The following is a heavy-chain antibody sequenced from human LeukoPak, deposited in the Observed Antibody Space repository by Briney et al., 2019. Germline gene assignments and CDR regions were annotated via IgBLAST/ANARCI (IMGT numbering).Heavy chain of an antibody. V-gene: IGHV4-4*07. J-gene: IGHJ5*02. CDR2: IYTSGST. CDR1: GGSISSYY. CDR3: ARGGYYYGSGSYSWFDP. D-gene: IGHD3-10*01. Sequence: SETLSLTCTVSGGSISSYYWSWIRQPAGKGLEWIGRIYTSGSTNYNPSLKSRVIMSVDTSKNQFSLKLSSVTAADTAVYYCARGGYYYGSGSYSWFDPWGQGTLVTVSS.